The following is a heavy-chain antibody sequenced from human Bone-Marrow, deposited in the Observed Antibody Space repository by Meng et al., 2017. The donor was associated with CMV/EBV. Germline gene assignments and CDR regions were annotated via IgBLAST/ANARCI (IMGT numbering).Heavy chain of an antibody. CDR1: GFTFSSYD. CDR2: IGTAGDT. Sequence: GESLKISCAACGFTFSSYDMHWVRQATGKGLEWVSAIGTAGDTYYPGSVKGQFTISRENAKNSLYLQMNSLRAEDTAVYYCARDDCSGGSCYDYYYYYGMDVWGQGTTVTVSS. J-gene: IGHJ6*02. CDR3: ARDDCSGGSCYDYYYYYGMDV. V-gene: IGHV3-13*03. D-gene: IGHD2-15*01.